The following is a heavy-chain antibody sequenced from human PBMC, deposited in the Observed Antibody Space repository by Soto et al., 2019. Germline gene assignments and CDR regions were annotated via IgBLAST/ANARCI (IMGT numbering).Heavy chain of an antibody. Sequence: SETLSLTCTVAGGSTSSRIYYWGWVRQSPGKGLEWIGSVYYSGSTYYNPSLKSRVSIYIDTSKNKFSLNLSSVTAADTAVYYCARHRDIFEVYGMDVWGQGTTVT. D-gene: IGHD2-15*01. CDR1: GGSTSSRIYY. CDR2: VYYSGST. J-gene: IGHJ6*02. CDR3: ARHRDIFEVYGMDV. V-gene: IGHV4-39*01.